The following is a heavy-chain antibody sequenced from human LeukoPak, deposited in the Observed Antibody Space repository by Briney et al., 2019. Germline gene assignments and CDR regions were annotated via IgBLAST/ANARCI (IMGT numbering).Heavy chain of an antibody. V-gene: IGHV1-8*01. CDR3: ARGAAAAADAFDI. J-gene: IGHJ3*02. CDR1: GYTFTSYD. D-gene: IGHD6-13*01. CDR2: MNPNSGNT. Sequence: RASVKVSCKASGYTFTSYDINWVRQATGQGLEWMGWMNPNSGNTGYAQKFQGRVTMTRITSISTAYMELSSLRSEDTAVYYCARGAAAAADAFDIWGQGTMVTVSS.